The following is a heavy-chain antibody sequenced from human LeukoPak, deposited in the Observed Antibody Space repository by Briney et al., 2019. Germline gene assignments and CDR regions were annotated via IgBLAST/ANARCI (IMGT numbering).Heavy chain of an antibody. V-gene: IGHV3-48*03. D-gene: IGHD1-26*01. Sequence: PGGSLRLSCAASGFTFSSHEMNWVRQAPGKGLEWVSYISSSGSTIYYADSVKGRFTISRDNAKNSLYLQMNSLRAEDTAVYYCARVPQDSCSGSYYCDYWGREPWSLSPQ. CDR3: ARVPQDSCSGSYYCDY. CDR1: GFTFSSHE. J-gene: IGHJ4*02. CDR2: ISSSGSTI.